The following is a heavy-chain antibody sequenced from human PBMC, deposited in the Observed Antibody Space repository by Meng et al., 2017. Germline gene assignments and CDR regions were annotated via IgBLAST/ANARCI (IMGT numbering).Heavy chain of an antibody. CDR2: INPKSGDT. D-gene: IGHD6-25*01. Sequence: VRRVQLGAEVKKPGASWKAPGKPSGYNFPDYYIHWVRRAPGQGLEWMGRINPKSGDTHYAQKFQARVTMTGDTSISTAYMELSGLRSDDTAMYYCARDEDISAAGKLFGDYWGQGTLVTVSS. V-gene: IGHV1-2*06. CDR3: ARDEDISAAGKLFGDY. CDR1: GYNFPDYY. J-gene: IGHJ4*02.